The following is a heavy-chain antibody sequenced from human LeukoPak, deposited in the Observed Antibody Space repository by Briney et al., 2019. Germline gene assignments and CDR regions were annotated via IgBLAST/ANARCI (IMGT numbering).Heavy chain of an antibody. CDR1: GFTFSNYA. CDR3: ARDSNWNNGGFDY. V-gene: IGHV3-23*01. J-gene: IGHJ4*02. CDR2: SSGNGGST. Sequence: GGSLRLSCGVSGFTFSNYAMSWVRQAPGKGLEWVSTSSGNGGSTYYGDSVKGRFTISRDNVKNTLHLQMSSLRAEDTAVYYCARDSNWNNGGFDYWGQGTLVTVSA. D-gene: IGHD1/OR15-1a*01.